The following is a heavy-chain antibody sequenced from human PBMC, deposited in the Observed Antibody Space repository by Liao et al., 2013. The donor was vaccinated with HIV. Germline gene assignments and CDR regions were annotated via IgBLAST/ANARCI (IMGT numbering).Heavy chain of an antibody. D-gene: IGHD5-18*01. J-gene: IGHJ6*03. CDR1: DGSISSGGYS. CDR3: ARENGYNYGSYYYYYYMDV. Sequence: QLQLQESGSGLVKPSQTLSLTCAVSDGSISSGGYSWSWIRQPPGKALEWIGYIYLSGNTYYNPSLKRRVTITLELSKRQFSLRLTSVTAADTAVYYCARENGYNYGSYYYYYYMDVWGKGTTVTVSS. CDR2: IYLSGNT. V-gene: IGHV4-30-2*01.